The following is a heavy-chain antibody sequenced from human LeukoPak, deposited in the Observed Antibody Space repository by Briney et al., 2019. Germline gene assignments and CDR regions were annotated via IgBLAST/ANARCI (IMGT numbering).Heavy chain of an antibody. CDR1: GFTFSSYG. CDR3: ARARARYGYGHYYYYMDV. CDR2: IRYDGSNK. Sequence: GGSLRLSCAASGFTFSSYGMHWVRQAPGKGLEWVAFIRYDGSNKYYADSVKGRFTISRDNSKNTLYLQMNSLRVEDTAVYYCARARARYGYGHYYYYMDVWGKGTTVTISS. D-gene: IGHD5-18*01. V-gene: IGHV3-30*02. J-gene: IGHJ6*03.